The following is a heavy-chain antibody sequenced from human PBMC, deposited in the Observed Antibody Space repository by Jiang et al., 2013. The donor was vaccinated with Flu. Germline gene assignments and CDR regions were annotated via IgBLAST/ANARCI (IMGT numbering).Heavy chain of an antibody. D-gene: IGHD3-22*01. V-gene: IGHV4-30-4*01. J-gene: IGHJ5*02. CDR2: LLHGST. CDR1: GGSISSGELL. CDR3: ASAMIVVEGRFDP. Sequence: TVSGGSISSGELLLELDPPAPTEGPGVDWVHLLHGSTYYNPSLKSRVTISVDTSKNQFSLKLSSVTAADTAVYYCASAMIVVEGRFDPWAREPWSPSPQ.